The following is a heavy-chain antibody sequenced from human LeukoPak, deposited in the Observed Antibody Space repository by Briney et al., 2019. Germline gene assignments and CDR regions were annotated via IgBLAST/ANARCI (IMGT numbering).Heavy chain of an antibody. J-gene: IGHJ4*02. CDR3: ARAYDEKVSDY. V-gene: IGHV4-34*01. Sequence: SETLSLTCAVYGGSFSGYYWSWIRQPPGKGLEWIGEINHSGSTNYNPSLKSRVTISVDTSKNQFSLKLSSVTAADTAVYYCARAYDEKVSDYWGQGTLVTVSS. CDR2: INHSGST. D-gene: IGHD3-3*01. CDR1: GGSFSGYY.